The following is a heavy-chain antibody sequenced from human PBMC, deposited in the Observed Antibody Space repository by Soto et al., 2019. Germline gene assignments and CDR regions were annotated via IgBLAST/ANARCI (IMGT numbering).Heavy chain of an antibody. CDR3: AKDLTYYGSAPGSDYNPISEAY. CDR2: INQDGSEK. D-gene: IGHD3-10*01. V-gene: IGHV3-7*01. J-gene: IGHJ4*02. Sequence: EVYLVESGGGLVQPGASLRLSCAASGFTFSSYWMTWVRQAPGKGLEWVANINQDGSEKYYVDSVRGRFSISRDNAKNSLSLQMSSLRAEDTAVYYCAKDLTYYGSAPGSDYNPISEAYWVQGTLVTVSS. CDR1: GFTFSSYW.